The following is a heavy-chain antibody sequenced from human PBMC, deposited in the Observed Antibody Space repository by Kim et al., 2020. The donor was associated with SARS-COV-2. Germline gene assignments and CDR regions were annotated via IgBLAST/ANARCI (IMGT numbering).Heavy chain of an antibody. CDR2: FYYSGTT. D-gene: IGHD6-25*01. Sequence: SETLSLTCSVSGGSMTSYSWAWVRQPPGKGLEWIGYFYYSGTTLYNPSLKSRLTISVDTSTNQLSLKLTSVTEADPAVYYCAREVIAYRGGFGRRSEKSYFVPWGQGPRVTVLS. CDR3: AREVIAYRGGFGRRSEKSYFVP. V-gene: IGHV4-59*01. CDR1: GGSMTSYS. J-gene: IGHJ5*02.